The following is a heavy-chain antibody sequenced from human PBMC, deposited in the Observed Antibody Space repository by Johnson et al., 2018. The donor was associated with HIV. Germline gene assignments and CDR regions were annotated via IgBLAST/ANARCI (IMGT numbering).Heavy chain of an antibody. CDR2: INQDGSEK. Sequence: MQLVESGGGVVQPGRSLRLSCAISGFTFSSYGMHWVRQAPGKGLEWVANINQDGSEKYFVDSVKGRFTISRDNAKNSLYLQMNTLRAEDTAVYYCARLIAVVIDGFDIWGQGTMVTVSS. CDR1: GFTFSSYG. V-gene: IGHV3-7*05. CDR3: ARLIAVVIDGFDI. J-gene: IGHJ3*02. D-gene: IGHD3-22*01.